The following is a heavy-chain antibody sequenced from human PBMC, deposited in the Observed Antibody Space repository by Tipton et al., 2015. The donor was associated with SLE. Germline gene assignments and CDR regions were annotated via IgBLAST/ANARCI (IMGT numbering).Heavy chain of an antibody. CDR3: ATGVDISPHY. CDR1: GYTLTDLS. CDR2: FDPEDGER. Sequence: QSGAEVKKPGASVKVSCKVSGYTLTDLSIHWVRQAPGKGLEWMGSFDPEDGERIYAQKYQGRITMAEDTSTDTAYMELSSLRSEDTAVFYCATGVDISPHYWGRGTLVTVSS. V-gene: IGHV1-24*01. D-gene: IGHD2-15*01. J-gene: IGHJ4*02.